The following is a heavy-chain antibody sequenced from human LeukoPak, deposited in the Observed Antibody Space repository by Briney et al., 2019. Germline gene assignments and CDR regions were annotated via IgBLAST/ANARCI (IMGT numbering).Heavy chain of an antibody. Sequence: PGRSLRLSCAASGFTFDDYAMHWVRQAPGKGLEWVSGISWNSGSIGYADSVKGRFTISRDNAKNSLYLQMNSLRAEDTALYYCAKDQVGDIVVVPAAMGEGYYYYMDVWGKGTTVTISS. V-gene: IGHV3-9*01. J-gene: IGHJ6*03. CDR3: AKDQVGDIVVVPAAMGEGYYYYMDV. D-gene: IGHD2-2*01. CDR2: ISWNSGSI. CDR1: GFTFDDYA.